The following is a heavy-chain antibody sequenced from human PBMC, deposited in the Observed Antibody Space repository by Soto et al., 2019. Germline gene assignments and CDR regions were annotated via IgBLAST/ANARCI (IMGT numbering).Heavy chain of an antibody. D-gene: IGHD3-22*01. V-gene: IGHV1-18*01. J-gene: IGHJ3*02. CDR3: AREGWGNYYASRGYYPRAFDI. CDR2: ISAYNGNT. Sequence: ASVKVSCKASGYTFTSYGISWVRQAPGQGLEWMGWISAYNGNTNYAQKLQGRVTMTTDTSTSTAYMELRSLRSDDTAVYYCAREGWGNYYASRGYYPRAFDIWGQGTMVTVSS. CDR1: GYTFTSYG.